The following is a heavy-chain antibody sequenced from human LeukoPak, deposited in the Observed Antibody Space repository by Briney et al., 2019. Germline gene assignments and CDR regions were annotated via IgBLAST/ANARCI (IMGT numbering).Heavy chain of an antibody. Sequence: GGSLRLSCAASGFTFSRYWMSWVRQAPGKGLEWVANIKQDGRGKYYVDSVKGRFTISRDNAKKSLYLQMNSLRAEDTAVYYCARVEDYDILTGFDYWGQGTLVTVSS. J-gene: IGHJ4*02. CDR1: GFTFSRYW. D-gene: IGHD3-9*01. V-gene: IGHV3-7*01. CDR3: ARVEDYDILTGFDY. CDR2: IKQDGRGK.